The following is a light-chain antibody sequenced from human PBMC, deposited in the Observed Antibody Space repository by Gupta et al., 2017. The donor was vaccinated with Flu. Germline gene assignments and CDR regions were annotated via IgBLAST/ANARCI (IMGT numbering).Light chain of an antibody. Sequence: GDRVTITCRDSQSSNSWLAWYQQKPGKAPKLLIYKASNLESGVPSRFSGSGSGTEFTLTISSLQPDDFATYYCQQYRSYPWTFGQGTTVEIQ. CDR3: QQYRSYPWT. V-gene: IGKV1-5*03. CDR1: QSSNSW. J-gene: IGKJ1*01. CDR2: KAS.